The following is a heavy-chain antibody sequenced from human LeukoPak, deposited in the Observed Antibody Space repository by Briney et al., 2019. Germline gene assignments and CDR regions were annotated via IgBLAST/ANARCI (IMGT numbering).Heavy chain of an antibody. CDR1: GGSISSYY. CDR2: IYTSGST. V-gene: IGHV4-4*07. CDR3: ASSITVPYYFDY. J-gene: IGHJ4*02. Sequence: SETLSLTCTVSGGSISSYYWSCIRQPAGKGLEWIGRIYTSGSTNYNPSLKSRVTISVDKSKNQFSLKLTSVTAADTAVYYCASSITVPYYFDYWGQGTLVTVSS. D-gene: IGHD3-16*01.